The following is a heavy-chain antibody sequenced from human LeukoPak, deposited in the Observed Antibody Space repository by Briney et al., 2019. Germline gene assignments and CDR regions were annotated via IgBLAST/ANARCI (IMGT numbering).Heavy chain of an antibody. V-gene: IGHV3-30*19. J-gene: IGHJ4*02. Sequence: GGSLRLSCAASGFTFRSYGMHWVRQAPGKGLEWVAVISHDGSNKNYADSVKGRFTISRDNSKNTLYLQMNSLRAEDTAVYYCARDKGGRGYSYGLYYFDYWGQGTLVTVSS. CDR3: ARDKGGRGYSYGLYYFDY. CDR2: ISHDGSNK. CDR1: GFTFRSYG. D-gene: IGHD5-18*01.